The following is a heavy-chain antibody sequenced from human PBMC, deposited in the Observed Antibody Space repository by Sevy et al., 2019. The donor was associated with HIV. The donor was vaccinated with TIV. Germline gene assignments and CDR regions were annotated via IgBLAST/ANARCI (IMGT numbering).Heavy chain of an antibody. CDR2: INHSGST. J-gene: IGHJ3*02. CDR3: ARADDIVVVVAATDAFDI. V-gene: IGHV4-34*01. CDR1: GGSFSGYY. D-gene: IGHD2-15*01. Sequence: SETLSLTCAVYGGSFSGYYWSWIRHPPGKGLEWIGEINHSGSTNYNPSLKSRVTISVDTSKNQFSLKLSSVTAADTAVYYCARADDIVVVVAATDAFDIWGQGTMVTVSS.